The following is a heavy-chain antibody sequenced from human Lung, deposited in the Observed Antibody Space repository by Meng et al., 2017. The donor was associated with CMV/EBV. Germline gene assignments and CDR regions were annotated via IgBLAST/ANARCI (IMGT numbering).Heavy chain of an antibody. CDR3: AGGLYDFWSGYYYYGMDV. CDR2: INPNSGGT. D-gene: IGHD3-3*01. Sequence: ASXXVSXKASGYTFTGYYMNWVRQAPGQGLEWMGWINPNSGGTNYAQKFQGRVTMTRDTSISTAYMELSRLRSDDTAVYYCAGGLYDFWSGYYYYGMDVLGQGXTVTVSS. V-gene: IGHV1-2*02. CDR1: GYTFTGYY. J-gene: IGHJ6*02.